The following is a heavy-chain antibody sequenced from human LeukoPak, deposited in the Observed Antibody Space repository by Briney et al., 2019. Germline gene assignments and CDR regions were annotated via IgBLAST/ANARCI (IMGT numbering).Heavy chain of an antibody. CDR3: ARGRVDSSGYSPWAFDI. J-gene: IGHJ3*02. D-gene: IGHD3-22*01. CDR2: SSSSSSYK. Sequence: PGGSLRLSCAASGFAFSTYSMNWVRQAPGKGLEWVSSSSSSSSYKNYADSVKGRFTISRDNAKNSLYLQMNSLRAEDTAVYYCARGRVDSSGYSPWAFDIWGQGTMVTVSS. V-gene: IGHV3-21*01. CDR1: GFAFSTYS.